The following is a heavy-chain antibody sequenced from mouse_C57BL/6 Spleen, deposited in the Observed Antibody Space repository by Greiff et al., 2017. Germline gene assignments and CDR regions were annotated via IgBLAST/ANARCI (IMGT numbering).Heavy chain of an antibody. Sequence: VQLKESGGGLVKPGGSLKLSCAASGFTFSDYGMHWVRQAPEKGLEWVAYISSGSSTIYYADTVKGRFTISRDNAKNTLFLQMTSLRSSDTTMYYCARRYGNYPYYFDYWGQGTTLTVSS. CDR1: GFTFSDYG. V-gene: IGHV5-17*01. D-gene: IGHD2-1*01. J-gene: IGHJ2*01. CDR2: ISSGSSTI. CDR3: ARRYGNYPYYFDY.